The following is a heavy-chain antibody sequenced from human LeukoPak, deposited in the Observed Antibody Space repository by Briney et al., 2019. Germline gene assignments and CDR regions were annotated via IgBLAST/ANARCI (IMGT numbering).Heavy chain of an antibody. CDR1: GYSFADYY. CDR3: ARHKSTIATYCLDY. Sequence: ASVKVSCKASGYSFADYYVHWVRQAPGQGLEWMGWINPNSGGTNYAQNFQGRVTMTRDTSISTAYMELSRLTSDDTAVFYCARHKSTIATYCLDYWGQGTLVTVSS. V-gene: IGHV1-2*02. D-gene: IGHD5-24*01. CDR2: INPNSGGT. J-gene: IGHJ4*02.